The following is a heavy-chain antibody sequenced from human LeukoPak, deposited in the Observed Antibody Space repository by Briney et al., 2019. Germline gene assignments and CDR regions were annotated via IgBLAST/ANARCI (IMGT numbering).Heavy chain of an antibody. Sequence: PGRSLRLSCAASGFTFSSYAMHWVRQAPGKGLEWVAVISYDGSNKYYADSVKGRFTISRDNAKNSLYLQMNSLRAEDTAVYYCARARYCSSTSCTWYYDFWSGYYHVYFDYWGQGTLVTVSS. CDR2: ISYDGSNK. D-gene: IGHD3-3*01. CDR3: ARARYCSSTSCTWYYDFWSGYYHVYFDY. J-gene: IGHJ4*02. V-gene: IGHV3-30*04. CDR1: GFTFSSYA.